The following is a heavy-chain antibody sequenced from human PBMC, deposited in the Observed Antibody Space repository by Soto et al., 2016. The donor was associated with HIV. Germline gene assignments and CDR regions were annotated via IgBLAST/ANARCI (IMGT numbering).Heavy chain of an antibody. CDR2: FNPEDGER. V-gene: IGHV1-24*01. CDR3: ATKRDGSDFHTHYSYSMDV. D-gene: IGHD2-21*02. CDR1: GYILTELS. Sequence: QVHLVQSGAEVKKPGASVKVSCKVSGYILTELSMHWVRQVPGKGLEWMGSFNPEDGERIYAQKFQARITMTEDTPTDTAYLELSSLKSEDTAVYYCATKRDGSDFHTHYSYSMDVWGRGTTVIVSS. J-gene: IGHJ6*03.